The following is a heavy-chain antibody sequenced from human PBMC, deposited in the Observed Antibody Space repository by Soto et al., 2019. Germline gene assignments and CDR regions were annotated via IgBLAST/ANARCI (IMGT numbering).Heavy chain of an antibody. CDR3: ARLPDDYGESIDY. CDR1: GGTFSSYP. CDR2: IIPILGIA. Sequence: QVQLVQSGAEVKKPGSSVKVSCKASGGTFSSYPISWVRQAPGQGLEWMGRIIPILGIANYAQKFQGRVTITADKSTSTAYMELSSLRSEDTAVYYCARLPDDYGESIDYWGQGTLVTVSS. D-gene: IGHD4-17*01. V-gene: IGHV1-69*02. J-gene: IGHJ4*02.